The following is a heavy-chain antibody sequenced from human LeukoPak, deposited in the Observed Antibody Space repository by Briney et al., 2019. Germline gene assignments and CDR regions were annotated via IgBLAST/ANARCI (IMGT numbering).Heavy chain of an antibody. Sequence: GGSLRLSWAASGFTFSSYSMNWVRQAPGKGLEWVSSISSSSSYIYYADSVKGRFTISRDNAKNSLYLQMNSLRAEDTAVYYCARVVVGATEYYYYYMDVWGKGTTVTVSS. CDR2: ISSSSSYI. J-gene: IGHJ6*03. CDR1: GFTFSSYS. CDR3: ARVVVGATEYYYYYMDV. D-gene: IGHD1-26*01. V-gene: IGHV3-21*01.